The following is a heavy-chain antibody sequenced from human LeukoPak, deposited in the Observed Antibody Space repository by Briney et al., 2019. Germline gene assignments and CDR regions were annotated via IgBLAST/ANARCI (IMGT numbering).Heavy chain of an antibody. V-gene: IGHV1-18*01. D-gene: IGHD6-13*01. CDR2: ISAYNGNT. Sequence: ASVKVSCKASGYTFTSYGISWVRQAPGQGLEWMGWISAYNGNTNYAQKLQGRVTMTTDTSTSIAYMELRSLRSDDTAVYYCARDLYGGYSSSWYDYWGQGTLVTVSS. J-gene: IGHJ4*02. CDR3: ARDLYGGYSSSWYDY. CDR1: GYTFTSYG.